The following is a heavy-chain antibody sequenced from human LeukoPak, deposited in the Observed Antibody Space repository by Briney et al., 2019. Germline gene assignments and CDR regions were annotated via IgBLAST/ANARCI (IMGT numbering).Heavy chain of an antibody. CDR3: ARDLSPVVRASPMGY. J-gene: IGHJ4*02. Sequence: GGSLRLSCAASGFSFTSYGMHWVRQAPGKGLEWVALITYDGYYKYYSDSVKGRFTISSDTSKNTLYPQMNSLRAEDTAVYYCARDLSPVVRASPMGYWGQGTLVTVSS. D-gene: IGHD3-10*01. CDR2: ITYDGYYK. V-gene: IGHV3-30*03. CDR1: GFSFTSYG.